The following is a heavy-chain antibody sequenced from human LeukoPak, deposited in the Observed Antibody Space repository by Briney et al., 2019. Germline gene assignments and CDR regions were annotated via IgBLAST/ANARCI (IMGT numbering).Heavy chain of an antibody. D-gene: IGHD6-6*01. CDR3: ASGYSSSLNHLDY. J-gene: IGHJ4*02. Sequence: GGSLRLSCEASGFSFSSYSMSWVRQTPGKGLEWISYISSSSGTLYYADSVKGRFIISRDNAKNSLYLQMNSLTDEDTAMYYCASGYSSSLNHLDYWGQGTLVTVSS. CDR1: GFSFSSYS. CDR2: ISSSSGTL. V-gene: IGHV3-48*02.